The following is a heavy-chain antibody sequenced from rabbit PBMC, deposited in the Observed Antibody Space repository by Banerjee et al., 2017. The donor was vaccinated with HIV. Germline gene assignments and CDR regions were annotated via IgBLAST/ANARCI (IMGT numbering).Heavy chain of an antibody. Sequence: QEQLEESGGDLVKPEGSLTLTCTASGFSFTSNYYMCWVRQAPGKGLEWIACIYTTSGFTYYATWAKGRFTISRTSSTTVTLQMTSLTAADTATYFCARGSTYYYYFHLWGPGTLVTVS. V-gene: IGHV1S45*01. CDR1: GFSFTSNYY. D-gene: IGHD8-1*01. CDR3: ARGSTYYYYFHL. J-gene: IGHJ4*01. CDR2: IYTTSGFT.